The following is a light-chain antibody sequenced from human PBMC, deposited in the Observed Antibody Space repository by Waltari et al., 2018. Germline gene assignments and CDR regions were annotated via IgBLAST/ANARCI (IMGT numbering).Light chain of an antibody. J-gene: IGKJ4*01. V-gene: IGKV3-11*01. CDR3: QQRSKWPLT. CDR2: DAS. Sequence: DIVFTQSPATLSLSPGERATLSCRACHSLTNYLTWYQLKPGQAPSLLIYDASNRATGITARFSGSGSGTDFTLTISNREPEDSAVYYCQQRSKWPLTFGGGTKGELK. CDR1: HSLTNY.